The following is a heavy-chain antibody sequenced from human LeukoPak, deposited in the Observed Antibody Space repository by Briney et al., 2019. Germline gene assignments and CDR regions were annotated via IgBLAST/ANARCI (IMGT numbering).Heavy chain of an antibody. Sequence: PSENLSLTCSASGYSISSGYYWGWIRQPPGKGLEWIGSFYHTGSTYYNPSLKSRVTISVDTSKNQFSLKLTSVTAADTAMYYCARQDYYGSGSGNFDYWGQGTLATVSS. CDR1: GYSISSGYY. CDR3: ARQDYYGSGSGNFDY. V-gene: IGHV4-38-2*02. CDR2: FYHTGST. D-gene: IGHD3-10*01. J-gene: IGHJ4*02.